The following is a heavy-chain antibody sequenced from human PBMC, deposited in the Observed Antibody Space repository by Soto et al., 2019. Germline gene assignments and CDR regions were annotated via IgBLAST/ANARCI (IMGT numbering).Heavy chain of an antibody. D-gene: IGHD2-15*01. CDR1: GGSISSYY. Sequence: SETLSLTCTVSGGSISSYYWSWIRQPPGKGLEWIGYIYYSGSTNYSPSLKSRVTISVDTSKNQFSLKLSSVTAADTAVYYCARRWGSAADYWGQGTLVTVSS. CDR2: IYYSGST. J-gene: IGHJ4*02. V-gene: IGHV4-59*08. CDR3: ARRWGSAADY.